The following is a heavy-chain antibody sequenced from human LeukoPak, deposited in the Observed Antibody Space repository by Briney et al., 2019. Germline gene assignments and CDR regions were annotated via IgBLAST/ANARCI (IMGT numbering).Heavy chain of an antibody. Sequence: PGTSLRLSCAASGFTFSSYEMNWVRQAPGKGLEWVSCISSSGSTIYYADSVKGRFTISRDNAKNSLYLQMNSLRAEDTAVYYCAELGITMIGGVWGKGTTVTISS. CDR2: ISSSGSTI. J-gene: IGHJ6*04. CDR1: GFTFSSYE. V-gene: IGHV3-48*03. CDR3: AELGITMIGGV. D-gene: IGHD3-10*02.